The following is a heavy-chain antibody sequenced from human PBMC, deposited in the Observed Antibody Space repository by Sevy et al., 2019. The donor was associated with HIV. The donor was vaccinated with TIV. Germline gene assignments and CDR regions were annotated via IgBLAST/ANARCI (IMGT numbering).Heavy chain of an antibody. D-gene: IGHD1-26*01. J-gene: IGHJ4*02. CDR2: FFYHGHI. Sequence: SETLSLTCTVSGGSITSLYWNWIRQPPGKGMVWVADFFYHGHIKYNPSLKSRVTLSLDKSKNRFSLRLSSVTAEDPAMYYCGGEIAWDRGYSWGQGTLVTVSS. V-gene: IGHV4-59*08. CDR1: GGSITSLY. CDR3: GGEIAWDRGYS.